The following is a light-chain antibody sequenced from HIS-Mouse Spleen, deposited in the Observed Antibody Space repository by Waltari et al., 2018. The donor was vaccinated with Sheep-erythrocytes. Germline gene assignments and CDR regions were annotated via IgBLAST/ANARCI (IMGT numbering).Light chain of an antibody. J-gene: IGKJ3*01. V-gene: IGKV1-33*01. CDR1: QDSSNY. Sequence: DIQMTQSPSSLSASVGDRVTITCQASQDSSNYLNWYQQKPGKAPKHLIYDASNLETGVPSRFSGSGSGTDFTFTISSLQPEDIATYYCQQYDNLPLTFGPGTKVDIK. CDR3: QQYDNLPLT. CDR2: DAS.